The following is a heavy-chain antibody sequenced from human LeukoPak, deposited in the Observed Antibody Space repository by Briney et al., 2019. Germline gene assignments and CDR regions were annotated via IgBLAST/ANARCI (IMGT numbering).Heavy chain of an antibody. CDR2: ITGSNDTI. V-gene: IGHV3-23*01. D-gene: IGHD5-24*01. CDR1: GFTFTCRA. J-gene: IGHJ4*02. CDR3: ARGQLLSKRYFDY. Sequence: GGSLRLPCAASGFTFTCRAMNWVRHAPGKGLEWVSGITGSNDTIYYADSVKGRFTISRDNARDTLHLQMNSLRAEDTAVYYCARGQLLSKRYFDYWGQGTLVTVSS.